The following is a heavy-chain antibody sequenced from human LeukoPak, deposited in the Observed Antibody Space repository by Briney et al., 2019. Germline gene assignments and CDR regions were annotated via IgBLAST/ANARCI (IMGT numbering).Heavy chain of an antibody. V-gene: IGHV4-59*01. Sequence: SETLSLTCTVSGGSISSYYWSWIRQPPGKGLEWIGYIYYSGSTNYNPSLKSRVTISVDTSKNQFSLKLSSVTAADTAVYYCARWIRSGYYYDYWGQGTLVTVSS. J-gene: IGHJ4*02. CDR2: IYYSGST. CDR3: ARWIRSGYYYDY. CDR1: GGSISSYY. D-gene: IGHD3-22*01.